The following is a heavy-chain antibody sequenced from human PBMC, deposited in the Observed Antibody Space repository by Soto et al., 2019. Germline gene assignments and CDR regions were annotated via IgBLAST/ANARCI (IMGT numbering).Heavy chain of an antibody. CDR1: GYTFTSYG. V-gene: IGHV1-18*01. D-gene: IGHD2-8*01. Sequence: ASVKVSCKASGYTFTSYGISWVRQAPGQGLEWMGWISAYNGNTNYAQKLQGRVTMTTDTSTSTAYMELSSLRSEDTAVYYCAKDLIANNGIWEPFDMWGQGTEVTVSS. CDR3: AKDLIANNGIWEPFDM. CDR2: ISAYNGNT. J-gene: IGHJ3*02.